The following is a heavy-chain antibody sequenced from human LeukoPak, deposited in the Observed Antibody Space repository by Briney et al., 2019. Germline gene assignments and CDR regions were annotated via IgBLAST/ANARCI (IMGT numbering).Heavy chain of an antibody. Sequence: TSETLSLTCTVSGGSISSYYWSWIRQPPGKGLEWIGYIYYSGSTNYNPSLKSRVTISVDTSKNQFSLKLSSVTAADTAVYYCARGDYDILTGYTYYYYYGMDVWGQGTTVTVSS. CDR2: IYYSGST. V-gene: IGHV4-59*01. CDR3: ARGDYDILTGYTYYYYYGMDV. D-gene: IGHD3-9*01. CDR1: GGSISSYY. J-gene: IGHJ6*02.